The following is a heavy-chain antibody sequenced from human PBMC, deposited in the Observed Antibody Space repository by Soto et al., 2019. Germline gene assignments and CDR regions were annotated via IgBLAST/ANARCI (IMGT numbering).Heavy chain of an antibody. V-gene: IGHV1-18*04. Sequence: QVQLVQSGPEVKKPGASMKVSCKASGYSFSTYGFSWVRQAPGQGLEWMGRISGYNGQTNYAQNLQGRVTMTTDTATTTVYRERRNLRSDDTAIYYCARDYYGGSFGGYWGQGTLVIVSS. CDR1: GYSFSTYG. CDR2: ISGYNGQT. J-gene: IGHJ4*02. CDR3: ARDYYGGSFGGY. D-gene: IGHD3-16*01.